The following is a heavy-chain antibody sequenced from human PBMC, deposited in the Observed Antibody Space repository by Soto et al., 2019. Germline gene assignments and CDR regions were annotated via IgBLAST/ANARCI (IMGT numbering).Heavy chain of an antibody. D-gene: IGHD5-12*01. CDR1: WVTFSSYA. V-gene: IGHV1-69*13. J-gene: IGHJ5*02. Sequence: SVEVACKASWVTFSSYAISGVRQAPGQGREWMGEIIPIFGTANYAQKFQGRDTITADESTSTAYMELSSLRSEDPAVYYCPRVQGVPYSGYEPTPETGNWFDPWAQGTLVTVSS. CDR2: IIPIFGTA. CDR3: PRVQGVPYSGYEPTPETGNWFDP.